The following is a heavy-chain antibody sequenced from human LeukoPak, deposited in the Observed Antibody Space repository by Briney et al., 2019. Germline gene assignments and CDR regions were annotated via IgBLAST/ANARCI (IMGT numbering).Heavy chain of an antibody. Sequence: PGGSLRLSCAASGFTFSTYNMNWVRQAPGKGLEWVSHITSSSTNIYYADSVKGRFTISRDNSKNTLYLQMNSLRAEDTAVYYCARDLPTTGSSGYFWTGLPESDYWGQGTLVTVSS. CDR1: GFTFSTYN. CDR3: ARDLPTTGSSGYFWTGLPESDY. J-gene: IGHJ4*02. V-gene: IGHV3-48*01. CDR2: ITSSSTNI. D-gene: IGHD3-22*01.